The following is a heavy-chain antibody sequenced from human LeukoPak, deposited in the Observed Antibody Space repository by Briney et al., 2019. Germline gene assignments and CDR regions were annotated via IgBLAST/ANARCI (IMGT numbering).Heavy chain of an antibody. CDR2: INHSGST. CDR3: AREDLSPDSTIDY. D-gene: IGHD1-14*01. CDR1: GGSFSGYY. Sequence: PSETLSLTCAVYGGSFSGYYWSWIRQPPGKGLEWIGEINHSGSTNYNPSLKSRVTISVDTSKNQFSLKLSSVTAADTAVYYCAREDLSPDSTIDYWGQGTLVTVSS. J-gene: IGHJ4*02. V-gene: IGHV4-34*01.